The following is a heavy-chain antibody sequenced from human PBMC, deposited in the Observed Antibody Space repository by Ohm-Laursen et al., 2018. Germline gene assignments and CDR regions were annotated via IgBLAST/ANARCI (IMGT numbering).Heavy chain of an antibody. J-gene: IGHJ4*02. CDR3: ATRTGGYDD. CDR2: MNPNSGNT. V-gene: IGHV1-8*01. CDR1: GYTFTSYD. D-gene: IGHD5-12*01. Sequence: GSSVKVSCKASGYTFTSYDINWGRQATGQGLEWMGWMNPNSGNTGYAQKFQGRVTMTRDTSISTAYMELSRLRSDDTAVYYCATRTGGYDDWGQGTLVTVSS.